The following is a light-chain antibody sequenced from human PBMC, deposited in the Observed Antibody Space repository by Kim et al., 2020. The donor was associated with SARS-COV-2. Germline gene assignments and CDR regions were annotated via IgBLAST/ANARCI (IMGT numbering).Light chain of an antibody. CDR1: NIGGKS. CDR3: QVWDTSSEHHV. Sequence: SYELTQPLSVSVAPGQTATITCGGNNIGGKSVQWYQQKPGQAPVMVIYYDNARPAGIPERFSGSNSGNTATLTISRVEAGDESDYYCQVWDTSSEHHVFGTGTKVTVL. V-gene: IGLV3-21*04. CDR2: YDN. J-gene: IGLJ1*01.